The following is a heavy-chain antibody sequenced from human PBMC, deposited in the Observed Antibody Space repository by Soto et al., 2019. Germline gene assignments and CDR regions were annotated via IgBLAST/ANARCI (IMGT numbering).Heavy chain of an antibody. CDR1: GGSVSSGSYY. V-gene: IGHV4-61*01. CDR3: ARFTIFGVVIASPDYYYGMDV. D-gene: IGHD3-3*01. J-gene: IGHJ6*02. CDR2: IYYSGST. Sequence: QVQLQESGPGLVKPSETLSLTCTVSGGSVSSGSYYWSWIRQPPGKGLEWIGYIYYSGSTNYNPSLNSRVTISVDTSKNQFSLKLSSVTAADTAVYYCARFTIFGVVIASPDYYYGMDVWGQGTTVTVSS.